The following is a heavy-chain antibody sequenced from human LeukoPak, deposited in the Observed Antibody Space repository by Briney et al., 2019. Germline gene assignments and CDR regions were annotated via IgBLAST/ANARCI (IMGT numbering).Heavy chain of an antibody. D-gene: IGHD3-10*01. CDR2: IIPIFGTA. CDR1: GGTFSSYA. Sequence: GASVKVSCKASGGTFSSYAISWVRQAPGQGLEWMGGIIPIFGTANYAQKFQGRVTITADESTSTAYMELSSLRSEDTAVYYCASAGVLLWFLPFDPWGQGTLVTVSS. J-gene: IGHJ5*02. V-gene: IGHV1-69*13. CDR3: ASAGVLLWFLPFDP.